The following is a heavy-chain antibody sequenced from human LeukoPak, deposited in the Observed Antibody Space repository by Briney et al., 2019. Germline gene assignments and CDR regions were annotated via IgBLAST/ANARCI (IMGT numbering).Heavy chain of an antibody. V-gene: IGHV3-23*01. CDR3: AKQSAMDYYFDY. D-gene: IGHD5-18*01. CDR2: ISGSGDTT. J-gene: IGHJ4*02. CDR1: GFMFNNYA. Sequence: AGGSLRLSCAASGFMFNNYAMNWVRQDPGKGLQWVSTISGSGDTTYYADSVKGRFTISRDNSKNTLFLQLNSLRAEDTAVYYCAKQSAMDYYFDYWGQGTLVTVSS.